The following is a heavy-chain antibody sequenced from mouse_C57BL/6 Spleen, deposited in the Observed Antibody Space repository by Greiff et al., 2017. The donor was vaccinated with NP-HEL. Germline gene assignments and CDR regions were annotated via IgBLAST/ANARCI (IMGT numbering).Heavy chain of an antibody. V-gene: IGHV1-76*01. CDR3: ARNGRGSSYDWYFDV. J-gene: IGHJ1*03. Sequence: QVQLQQSGAELVRPGASVKLSCKASGYTFTDYYINWVKQRPGQGLEWIARIYPGSGNTYYNEKFKGKATLTAEKSSSTAYMQLSSLTSEDSAVYFCARNGRGSSYDWYFDVWGTGTTVTVSS. D-gene: IGHD1-1*01. CDR2: IYPGSGNT. CDR1: GYTFTDYY.